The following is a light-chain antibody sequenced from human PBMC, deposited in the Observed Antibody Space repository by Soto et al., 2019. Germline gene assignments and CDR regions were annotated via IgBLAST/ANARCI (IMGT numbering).Light chain of an antibody. Sequence: EIVLTQSPGTLTLSKGERATLSCRASQSVSSSYLAWCQQKPGQAPRLLIYGASSRATGIPDRFSGSGSGTDFTLTISRLEPEDFAVYYCQQHGSSPRTFGQGTEVDIK. V-gene: IGKV3-20*01. CDR2: GAS. CDR3: QQHGSSPRT. CDR1: QSVSSSY. J-gene: IGKJ1*01.